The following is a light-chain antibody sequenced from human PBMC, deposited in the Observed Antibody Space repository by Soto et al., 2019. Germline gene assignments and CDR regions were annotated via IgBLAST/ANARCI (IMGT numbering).Light chain of an antibody. J-gene: IGLJ1*01. CDR2: RNN. CDR1: ASNVGTNY. CDR3: ATWDDGLSVSYV. V-gene: IGLV1-47*01. Sequence: QSVLTQPPSASGTPGQRVTISCSGSASNVGTNYVSWYQHLPGTAPKLLIFRNNQRPSGVPDRFSGSKSGTSASLAISGLRSDDEADYYCATWDDGLSVSYVFGTGTKETVL.